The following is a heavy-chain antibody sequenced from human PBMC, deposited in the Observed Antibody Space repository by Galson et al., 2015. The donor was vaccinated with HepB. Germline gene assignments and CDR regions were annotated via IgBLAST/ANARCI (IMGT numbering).Heavy chain of an antibody. CDR1: GGTFSSYT. CDR2: IIPILGIP. V-gene: IGHV1-69*02. J-gene: IGHJ4*02. CDR3: ARAFYDILTGYYERHFDY. D-gene: IGHD3-9*01. Sequence: SCKASGGTFSSYTISWVRQAPGQGLEWMGRIIPILGIPNYAQKFQGRVTITADKSTSTAYMELSSLRSEDTAVYYCARAFYDILTGYYERHFDYWGQGTLVTVSS.